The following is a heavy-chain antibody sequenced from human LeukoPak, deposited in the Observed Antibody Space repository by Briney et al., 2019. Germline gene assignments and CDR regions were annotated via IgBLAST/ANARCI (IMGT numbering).Heavy chain of an antibody. CDR2: ISSSGSTI. CDR1: GFTFSSYE. D-gene: IGHD6-19*01. CDR3: AKDLRGWYWGEIDY. J-gene: IGHJ4*02. V-gene: IGHV3-48*03. Sequence: GGSLRLSCAASGFTFSSYEMNWVRQAPGKGLEWVSYISSSGSTIYYADSVKGRFTISRDNAKNSLYLQMNSLRAEDTAVYYCAKDLRGWYWGEIDYWGQGTLVTVSS.